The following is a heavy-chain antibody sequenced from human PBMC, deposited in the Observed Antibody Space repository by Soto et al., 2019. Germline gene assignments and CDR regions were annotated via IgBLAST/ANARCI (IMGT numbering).Heavy chain of an antibody. CDR1: GYSFPSYW. J-gene: IGHJ6*02. Sequence: GESLKISCKGSGYSFPSYWISWVRQMPGTGPEWMGRIDPSDSYTNYSPSFQGHVTISADKSISTAYLQWSSLKASDAAMYYCARLYFSWSHYSCDGMDLCGQGTTVTV. CDR3: ARLYFSWSHYSCDGMDL. CDR2: IDPSDSYT. D-gene: IGHD3-10*01. V-gene: IGHV5-10-1*01.